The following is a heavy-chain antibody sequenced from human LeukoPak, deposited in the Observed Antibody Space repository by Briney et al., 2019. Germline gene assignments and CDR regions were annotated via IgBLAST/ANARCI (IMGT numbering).Heavy chain of an antibody. CDR1: GYTLTAHY. CDR2: INPNSGDT. J-gene: IGHJ5*02. V-gene: IGHV1-2*06. CDR3: ARPYGSGSFDNWFDP. Sequence: ASVKVSCKASGYTLTAHYMHWVRHAHGQGLGLMGRINPNSGDTNYAQKFQGRVTMTRDTSISTAYMDLSRLTSDDTAVYYCARPYGSGSFDNWFDPWGQGTLVIVSS. D-gene: IGHD3-10*01.